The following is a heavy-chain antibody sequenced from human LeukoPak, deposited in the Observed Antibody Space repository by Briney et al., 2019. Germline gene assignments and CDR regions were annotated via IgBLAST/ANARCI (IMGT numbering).Heavy chain of an antibody. CDR1: GYSFTSYW. V-gene: IGHV5-51*01. Sequence: GESLKIACKGSGYSFTSYWIGWVRQMPGKGLEWMGIIYPGDSDTRYSPSFQGQVTISADKSISTAYLQWSSLNASDTGMYSGSRLHVPVTAPQFDYWGQGTLVTVSS. CDR3: SRLHVPVTAPQFDY. D-gene: IGHD1-14*01. J-gene: IGHJ4*02. CDR2: IYPGDSDT.